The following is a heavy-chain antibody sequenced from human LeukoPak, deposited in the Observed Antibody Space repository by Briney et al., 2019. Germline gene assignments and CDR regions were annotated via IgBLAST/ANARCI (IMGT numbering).Heavy chain of an antibody. V-gene: IGHV3-20*01. CDR1: GFTFDDYG. D-gene: IGHD3-10*01. CDR3: ARSRCVKDPYYYGSGSYRKGCYYYYYMDV. CDR2: INWNGGST. Sequence: GPGGSLRLSCAASGFTFDDYGMSWVRQAPGKGLESVSGINWNGGSTGYADSVKGRFTISRDNAKNSLYLQMNSLRAEDTALYHCARSRCVKDPYYYGSGSYRKGCYYYYYMDVWGKGTTVTISS. J-gene: IGHJ6*03.